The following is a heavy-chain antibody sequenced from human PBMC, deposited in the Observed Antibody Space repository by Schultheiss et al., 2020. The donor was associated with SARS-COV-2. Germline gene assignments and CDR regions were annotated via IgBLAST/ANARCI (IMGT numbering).Heavy chain of an antibody. J-gene: IGHJ6*02. D-gene: IGHD5-18*01. CDR2: INPNSGGT. Sequence: ASVKVSCKASGYTFTGYYMHWVRQAPGQGLEWMGWINPNSGGTNYAQKFQGRVTMTRDTSISTAYMELSRLRSDDTAVYYCARGVDTAMVRSYYGMDVWGQGTTVTVSS. CDR1: GYTFTGYY. CDR3: ARGVDTAMVRSYYGMDV. V-gene: IGHV1-2*02.